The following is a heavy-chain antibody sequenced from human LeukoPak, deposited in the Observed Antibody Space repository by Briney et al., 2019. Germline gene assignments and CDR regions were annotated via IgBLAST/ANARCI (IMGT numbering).Heavy chain of an antibody. CDR2: ISPSGAST. V-gene: IGHV1-46*01. Sequence: ASVKVSCKASGYTFTSYYVHWVRRAPGQGLEWMGIISPSGASTSYAQKFQGRVTMTRDMSTSTVYMELSSLISEDTAVYYCARGSSRGPRDAFDFWGQGTMVTLSS. CDR1: GYTFTSYY. CDR3: ARGSSRGPRDAFDF. J-gene: IGHJ3*01. D-gene: IGHD2-15*01.